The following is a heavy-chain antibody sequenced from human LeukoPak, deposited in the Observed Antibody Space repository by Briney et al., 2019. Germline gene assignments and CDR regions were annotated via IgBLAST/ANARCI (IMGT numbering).Heavy chain of an antibody. CDR3: AREEQLGNYYYMDV. CDR2: ISPSGGST. CDR1: GYTFTSNY. J-gene: IGHJ6*03. D-gene: IGHD6-13*01. Sequence: GASVKVSCKAFGYTFTSNYMHWVRQAPGQGPEWMGVISPSGGSTTYAQKFQGRVTLTRDMSTSTDYLELSSLRSEDMAVYYCAREEQLGNYYYMDVWGKGTTVTVSS. V-gene: IGHV1-46*01.